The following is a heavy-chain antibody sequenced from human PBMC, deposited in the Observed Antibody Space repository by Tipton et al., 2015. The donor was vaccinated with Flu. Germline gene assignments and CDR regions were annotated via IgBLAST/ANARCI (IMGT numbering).Heavy chain of an antibody. V-gene: IGHV3-7*01. Sequence: VQLVQSGGGLIQPGGSLRLSCAASGLTVSSNYMSWVRQVPGKGLEWVANIKQDGSVKYYLDSVKGRFTISRDNAKNSVYLQMNSLRAEDTALYYCARAIGAAGSYWGQGTLVTVSS. D-gene: IGHD6-13*01. CDR3: ARAIGAAGSY. CDR2: IKQDGSVK. J-gene: IGHJ4*02. CDR1: GLTVSSNY.